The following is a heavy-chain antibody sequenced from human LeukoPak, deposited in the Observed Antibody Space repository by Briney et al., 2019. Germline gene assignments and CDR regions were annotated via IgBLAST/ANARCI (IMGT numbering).Heavy chain of an antibody. J-gene: IGHJ4*02. Sequence: ASVKVSCEASGYTFTGYYMHWVRQAPGQGLEWMGWINPNSGGTNYAQKFQGRVTMTRDTSISTAYMELSRLRSDDTAVYYCARDSSGWYSYFDYWGQGTLVTVSS. CDR1: GYTFTGYY. D-gene: IGHD6-19*01. CDR2: INPNSGGT. V-gene: IGHV1-2*02. CDR3: ARDSSGWYSYFDY.